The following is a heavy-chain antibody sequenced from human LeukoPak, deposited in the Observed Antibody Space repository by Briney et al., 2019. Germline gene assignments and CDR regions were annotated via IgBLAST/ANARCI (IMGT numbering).Heavy chain of an antibody. Sequence: ASVKVSCKASGYTFTGYYMHWVRQAPGQGLEWMGWINPNSGGTNYAQKFQGRVTMTRDTSISTAYMELSRLRSDDTAVYYCARVSTVTTDRMDYWGQGTLVTVSS. J-gene: IGHJ4*02. V-gene: IGHV1-2*02. CDR3: ARVSTVTTDRMDY. CDR1: GYTFTGYY. D-gene: IGHD4-17*01. CDR2: INPNSGGT.